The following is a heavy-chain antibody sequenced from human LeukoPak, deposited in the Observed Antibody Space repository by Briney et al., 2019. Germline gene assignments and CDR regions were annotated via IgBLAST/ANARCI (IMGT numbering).Heavy chain of an antibody. D-gene: IGHD5-12*01. CDR2: ISSSGNTI. CDR1: GFTFSSYE. J-gene: IGHJ4*02. CDR3: ARGVRSGYDFDY. Sequence: PGGSLRLSCAASGFTFSSYEMNWVRQAPGKGLEWVSYISSSGNTIYYADSVKGRFTISRDNAKNSLYLQMNSLRADDTAVYYCARGVRSGYDFDYWGQGTLVTVSS. V-gene: IGHV3-48*03.